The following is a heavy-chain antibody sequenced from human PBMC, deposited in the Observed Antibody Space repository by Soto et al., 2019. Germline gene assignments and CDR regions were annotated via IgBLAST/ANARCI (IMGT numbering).Heavy chain of an antibody. CDR3: ARGRYYGSGTKLAGWFDP. CDR1: GGSISSGGYY. D-gene: IGHD3-10*01. CDR2: IYYSGST. Sequence: QVQLQESGPGLVKPSQTLSLTCTVSGGSISSGGYYWSWIRQHPGKGLEWIGYIYYSGSTYYNPFLKRRVTISVHTSKNQFSLKLISVTAAHTAVYYCARGRYYGSGTKLAGWFDPWGQGTLVTVSS. J-gene: IGHJ5*02. V-gene: IGHV4-31*03.